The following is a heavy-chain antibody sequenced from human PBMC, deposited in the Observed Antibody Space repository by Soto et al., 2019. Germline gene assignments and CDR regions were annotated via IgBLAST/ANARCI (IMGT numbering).Heavy chain of an antibody. CDR2: IYYSGST. V-gene: IGHV4-31*03. CDR1: GGSISSGGYY. J-gene: IGHJ4*02. CDR3: ARGYCSGGSCHFDD. Sequence: SETLSLTCTVSGGSISSGGYYWSWIRQHPGKGLEWIGYIYYSGSTYYNPSLKSRVTISVDTSKNQFSLKLSSVTAADTAVYYCARGYCSGGSCHFDDWGQGTLVTVSS. D-gene: IGHD2-15*01.